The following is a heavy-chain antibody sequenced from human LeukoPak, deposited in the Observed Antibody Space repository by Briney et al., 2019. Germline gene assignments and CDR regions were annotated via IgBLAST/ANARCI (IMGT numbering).Heavy chain of an antibody. CDR1: GGSISSYY. CDR2: IYYSGST. J-gene: IGHJ5*02. Sequence: PSETLSLTCTVSGGSISSYYWSWIRQPPGKGLEWIGYIYYSGSTNYNPSLRSRVTISVDTSKNQFSLKLSSVTAADTAVYYCARDREGPHNWNAVRGYWFDPWGQGTLVTVSS. CDR3: ARDREGPHNWNAVRGYWFDP. V-gene: IGHV4-59*01. D-gene: IGHD1-20*01.